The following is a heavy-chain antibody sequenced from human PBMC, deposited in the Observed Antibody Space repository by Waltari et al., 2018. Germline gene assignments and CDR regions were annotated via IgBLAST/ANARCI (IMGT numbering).Heavy chain of an antibody. J-gene: IGHJ5*02. CDR1: GGSFSGYS. CDR2: INHSGST. Sequence: QVQLQQWGAGLLKPSETLSLTCAVYGGSFSGYSWSWIRQPPGKGLEWIGEINHSGSTNYNPSLKSRVTISVDTSKNQFSLKLSSVTAADTAVYYCARDIEKRNWFDPWGQGTLVTVSS. V-gene: IGHV4-34*01. CDR3: ARDIEKRNWFDP.